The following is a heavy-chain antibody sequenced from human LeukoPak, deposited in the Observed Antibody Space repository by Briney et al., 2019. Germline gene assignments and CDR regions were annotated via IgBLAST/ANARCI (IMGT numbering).Heavy chain of an antibody. Sequence: SETLSLTCAVYGGSFSGYYWSWIRQPPGKGLEWVGYIYYSGSTNYNPSLKSRVTISVDTSKNQFSLKLSSVTAADTAVYYCARGLYSGYDYFDYWGQGTLVTVSS. CDR2: IYYSGST. V-gene: IGHV4-59*01. J-gene: IGHJ4*02. CDR1: GGSFSGYY. D-gene: IGHD5-12*01. CDR3: ARGLYSGYDYFDY.